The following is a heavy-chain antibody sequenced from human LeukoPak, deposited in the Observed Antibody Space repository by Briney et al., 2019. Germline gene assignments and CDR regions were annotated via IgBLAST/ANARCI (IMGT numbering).Heavy chain of an antibody. CDR3: VRDQSAPGTADS. Sequence: GASVKVSCKASGYSFTCYGLSWVRQAPGQGLEWMGYINGYNGNTKYAQKFQGRVIMTSDTATRTAYMEVRSLRSDDTAVYFCVRDQSAPGTADSWGQGTLVTVSS. CDR1: GYSFTCYG. D-gene: IGHD6-13*01. CDR2: INGYNGNT. V-gene: IGHV1-18*01. J-gene: IGHJ4*02.